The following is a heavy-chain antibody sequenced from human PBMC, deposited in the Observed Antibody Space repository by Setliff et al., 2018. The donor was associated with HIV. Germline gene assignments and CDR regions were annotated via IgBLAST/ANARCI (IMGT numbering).Heavy chain of an antibody. V-gene: IGHV2-5*08. J-gene: IGHJ3*02. Sequence: SGPTLVNPTQTLTLTCTFSGFSLSTSGMRVSWIRQPPGKALEWLALIYWDDDKRYSPSLKSRLTITKDTSKNQVVLTMTNMDPVDTATYYCATGYGSGSFDAFDIWGQGTMVTVSS. D-gene: IGHD3-10*01. CDR3: ATGYGSGSFDAFDI. CDR1: GFSLSTSGMR. CDR2: IYWDDDK.